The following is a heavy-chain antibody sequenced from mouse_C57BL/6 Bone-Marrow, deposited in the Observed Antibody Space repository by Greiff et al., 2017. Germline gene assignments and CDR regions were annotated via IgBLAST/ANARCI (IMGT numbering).Heavy chain of an antibody. Sequence: QVQLQQSGAELMKPGASVKLSCTATGYTFTGYWIEWVKQRPGHGLEWIGGILPGSGSTYYNEKFKGRATFTADTSSNTAYMQLSRLTTEDSAIYYCAGRLLWYFDVWGTGTTVTVSS. CDR3: AGRLLWYFDV. CDR2: ILPGSGST. J-gene: IGHJ1*03. V-gene: IGHV1-9*01. CDR1: GYTFTGYW. D-gene: IGHD2-3*01.